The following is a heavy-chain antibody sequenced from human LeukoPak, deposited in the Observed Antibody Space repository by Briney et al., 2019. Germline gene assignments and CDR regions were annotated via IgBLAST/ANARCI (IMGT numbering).Heavy chain of an antibody. Sequence: GGSLRLSCAATGFTFSSYGMHWVRQAPGKGLEWVAFIRYDGSNKFYADSVKGRFTISRDNSKNTLYLEMNSLRPEDTAVYYCARDYLPTYYYDSSGYYPYYYFGMDVWGQGTTVTVSS. V-gene: IGHV3-30*02. J-gene: IGHJ6*02. CDR1: GFTFSSYG. CDR3: ARDYLPTYYYDSSGYYPYYYFGMDV. D-gene: IGHD3-22*01. CDR2: IRYDGSNK.